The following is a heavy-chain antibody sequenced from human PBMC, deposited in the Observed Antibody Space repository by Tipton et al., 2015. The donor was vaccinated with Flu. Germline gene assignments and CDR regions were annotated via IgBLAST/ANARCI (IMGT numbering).Heavy chain of an antibody. CDR1: GGSISSYY. J-gene: IGHJ3*02. CDR2: IYTSGST. Sequence: TLSLTCTVSGGSISSYYWSWIRQPAGKGLEWIGRIYTSGSTNYNPSLKSRVTMSVATSKNQFSLKRSSVTAADTAVYYCARVVPRAGDAFDIWGQGTMVTVSS. V-gene: IGHV4-4*07. CDR3: ARVVPRAGDAFDI. D-gene: IGHD6-6*01.